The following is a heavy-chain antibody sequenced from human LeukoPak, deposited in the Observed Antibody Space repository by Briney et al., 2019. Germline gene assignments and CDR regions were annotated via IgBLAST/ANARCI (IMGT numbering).Heavy chain of an antibody. CDR1: GFTFSSYG. V-gene: IGHV3-30*02. CDR2: IRYDGSNK. J-gene: IGHJ4*02. Sequence: GGSLRLSCAASGFTFSSYGMHWVRQAPGKGLEWVAFIRYDGSNKYYADSVKGRFTISRDNAKNTLYLQMDSLRADDTAVYYCATAGNYRFDYWDQGTLVTVSS. CDR3: ATAGNYRFDY. D-gene: IGHD1-7*01.